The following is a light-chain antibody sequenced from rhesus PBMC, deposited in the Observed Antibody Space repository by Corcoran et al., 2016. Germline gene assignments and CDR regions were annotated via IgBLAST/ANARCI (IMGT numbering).Light chain of an antibody. Sequence: EIVMTQSPATLSLSPGERATLSCRASQSVSSYVVWYQQKPEQAPRLLIYGASTRATGIPDRLSGSGSGTDFTLTISSLEPGDFAVYYCQQYSNWPRAFGQGTKVEIK. V-gene: IGKV3S9*01. CDR3: QQYSNWPRA. J-gene: IGKJ1*01. CDR1: QSVSSY. CDR2: GAS.